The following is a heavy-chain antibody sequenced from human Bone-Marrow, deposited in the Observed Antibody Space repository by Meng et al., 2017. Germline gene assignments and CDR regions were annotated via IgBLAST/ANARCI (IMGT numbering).Heavy chain of an antibody. J-gene: IGHJ6*02. D-gene: IGHD2-21*02. CDR3: ARDLGPMVVPALLGGMDV. V-gene: IGHV3-21*01. CDR2: ISSSSSYI. CDR1: GFTFSSYS. Sequence: GGSLRLSCAASGFTFSSYSMNWVRQAPGKGLEWVSSISSSSSYIYYADSVKGRFTISRDNAKNSLYLQMNSLRAEDTAVYYCARDLGPMVVPALLGGMDVRGQGTTVTVSS.